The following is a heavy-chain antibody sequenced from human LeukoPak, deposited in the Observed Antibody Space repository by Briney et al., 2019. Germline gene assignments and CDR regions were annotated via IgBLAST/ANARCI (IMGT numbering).Heavy chain of an antibody. CDR1: GFTFSSYS. CDR3: AKLGHAFDI. Sequence: RAGGSLRLSCAASGFTFSSYSMNWVRQAPGKGLEWVSSISYSSNYIYYADSVKGRFTISRDNAKNSLYLQMNSLRAEDTAVYYCAKLGHAFDIWGQGTIITVSS. V-gene: IGHV3-21*01. D-gene: IGHD1-7*01. J-gene: IGHJ3*02. CDR2: ISYSSNYI.